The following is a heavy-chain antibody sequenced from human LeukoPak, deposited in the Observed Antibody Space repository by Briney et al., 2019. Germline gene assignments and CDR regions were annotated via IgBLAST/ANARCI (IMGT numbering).Heavy chain of an antibody. J-gene: IGHJ4*02. CDR1: GYNFTDWY. V-gene: IGHV1-2*02. CDR3: TTLFISPIAVDY. CDR2: VNPNRGDT. Sequence: ASVNVSCKTSGYNFTDWYLQGVRQAPGQGPECLGWVNPNRGDTKYAQKFEGRVVLSWDASIDTVYMEMRSLRYHDTAVYYCTTLFISPIAVDYWGPGNLGILS. D-gene: IGHD2-21*01.